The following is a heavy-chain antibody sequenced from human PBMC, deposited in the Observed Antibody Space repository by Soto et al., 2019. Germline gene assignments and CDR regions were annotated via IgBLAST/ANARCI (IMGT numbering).Heavy chain of an antibody. CDR2: ISAYNGNT. J-gene: IGHJ5*02. Sequence: ASVKVSCKASGCIFTSYGISWVRQAPGQGLEWMGWISAYNGNTNYAQKLQGRVTMTTDTSTSTAYMELRSLRSDDTAVYYCARYYYCTNGVCYTGDGMYNWFDPWGQGTLVTVSS. CDR3: ARYYYCTNGVCYTGDGMYNWFDP. D-gene: IGHD2-8*01. CDR1: GCIFTSYG. V-gene: IGHV1-18*01.